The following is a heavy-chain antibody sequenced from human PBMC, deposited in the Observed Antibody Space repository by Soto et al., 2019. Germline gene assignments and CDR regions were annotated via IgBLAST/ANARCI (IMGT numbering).Heavy chain of an antibody. J-gene: IGHJ4*02. CDR3: AREGDYYGSGSYPPIGY. V-gene: IGHV3-66*01. CDR2: IYSGGST. Sequence: EVQLVESGGGLVQPGGSLRLSCAASGFTVSSNSMSWVRQAPGKGLEWVSVIYSGGSTYYADSVKGRFTISRDNSKNTLYLQMNSLRAEDTAVYYCAREGDYYGSGSYPPIGYWGQGTLVTVSS. D-gene: IGHD3-10*01. CDR1: GFTVSSNS.